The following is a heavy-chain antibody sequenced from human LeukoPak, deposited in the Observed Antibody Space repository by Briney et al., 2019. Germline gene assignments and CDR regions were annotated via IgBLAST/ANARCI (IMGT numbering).Heavy chain of an antibody. Sequence: SQTLSLTCTVSGGSISSGGYYWSWIRQHPGKGLDWIGYIYYSGSTYYNPSLKSRVTISVDTSKNQFSLNLSSVTAADTAVYYCARGTVTTEYFDFWGQGTLVAVSS. CDR3: ARGTVTTEYFDF. D-gene: IGHD4-17*01. V-gene: IGHV4-31*03. J-gene: IGHJ4*02. CDR2: IYYSGST. CDR1: GGSISSGGYY.